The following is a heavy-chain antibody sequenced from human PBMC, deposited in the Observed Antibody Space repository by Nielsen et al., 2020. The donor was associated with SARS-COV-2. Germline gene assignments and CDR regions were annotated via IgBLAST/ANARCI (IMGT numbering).Heavy chain of an antibody. Sequence: WIRQPPGKGLEWVSAISGSGGSTYYADSVKGRFTISRDNSKNTLYLQMNSLRAEDTAVYYCAKGGGYSGAYSSSWYGIYYYYYMDVWGKGTTVTVSS. CDR3: AKGGGYSGAYSSSWYGIYYYYYMDV. V-gene: IGHV3-23*01. J-gene: IGHJ6*03. D-gene: IGHD6-13*01. CDR2: ISGSGGST.